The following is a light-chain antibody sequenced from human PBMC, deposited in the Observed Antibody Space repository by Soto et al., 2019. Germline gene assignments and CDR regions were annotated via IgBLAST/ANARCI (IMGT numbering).Light chain of an antibody. CDR1: QSISTW. CDR3: QQYNTYPLT. J-gene: IGKJ4*01. CDR2: KAS. Sequence: DIQITQSPSTLSASVGDRVTITCRASQSISTWVAWYQQKPGKAPKLLIYKASNLEGGVPSRFSGSGSGTEFNITFSSLQPDDFASYYCQQYNTYPLTFGGGTTVEIK. V-gene: IGKV1-5*03.